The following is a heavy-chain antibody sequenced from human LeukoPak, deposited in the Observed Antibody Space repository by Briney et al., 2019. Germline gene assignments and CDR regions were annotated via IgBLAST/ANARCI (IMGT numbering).Heavy chain of an antibody. CDR3: ARAVYSSSWYEQPDY. V-gene: IGHV1-46*01. Sequence: ASVKVSCKASGYTFTSYYMHWVRQAPGQGLEWMGIINPSGGSTSYAQKLQGRVTMTRDTSTSTVYMELSSLRSEDTAVYYCARAVYSSSWYEQPDYWGQGTLVTVSS. D-gene: IGHD6-13*01. CDR1: GYTFTSYY. J-gene: IGHJ4*02. CDR2: INPSGGST.